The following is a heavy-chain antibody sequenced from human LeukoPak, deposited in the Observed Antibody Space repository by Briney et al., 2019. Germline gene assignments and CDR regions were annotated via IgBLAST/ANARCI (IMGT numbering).Heavy chain of an antibody. V-gene: IGHV3-21*01. CDR2: ISSSSSYI. CDR1: GFTFSSYS. J-gene: IGHJ1*01. Sequence: GGSLRLSCAASGFTFSSYSMNWVRQAPGKGLEWVSSISSSSSYIYYADSVKGRFTISRDNAKNSLYLQMNSLRAEDTAVYYCASGYYDSTGYLQHWGQGTLVTVSS. CDR3: ASGYYDSTGYLQH. D-gene: IGHD3-22*01.